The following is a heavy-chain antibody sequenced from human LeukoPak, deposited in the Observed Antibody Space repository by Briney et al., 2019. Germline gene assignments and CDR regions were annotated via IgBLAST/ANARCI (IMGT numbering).Heavy chain of an antibody. J-gene: IGHJ3*02. CDR3: AKDYRVLRGFGGENAFDI. CDR1: GFTFSSYA. CDR2: ISGSGGTT. D-gene: IGHD3-16*01. V-gene: IGHV3-23*01. Sequence: GGSLRLSCAASGFTFSSYAMSWVRQAPGKGLEWVSAISGSGGTTYYADSVKGRFTISRDNSKNTLYLQMNSLRAEDTAVYYCAKDYRVLRGFGGENAFDIWGQGTMVTVSS.